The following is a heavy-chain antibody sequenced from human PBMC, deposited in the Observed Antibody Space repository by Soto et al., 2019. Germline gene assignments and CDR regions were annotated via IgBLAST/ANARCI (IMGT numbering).Heavy chain of an antibody. CDR1: GFTFSSYG. Sequence: GGSLRLSCAASGFTFSSYGMNWVRQAPGKGLEWISYISGSSSTLDYAYSVKGRSTTSRDNAKNTLYLQMNSLRAEDTAVYYCASVGRGYYYDSSGYYSDAFDIGGQGTMVPVSS. J-gene: IGHJ3*02. CDR3: ASVGRGYYYDSSGYYSDAFDI. CDR2: ISGSSSTL. V-gene: IGHV3-48*04. D-gene: IGHD3-22*01.